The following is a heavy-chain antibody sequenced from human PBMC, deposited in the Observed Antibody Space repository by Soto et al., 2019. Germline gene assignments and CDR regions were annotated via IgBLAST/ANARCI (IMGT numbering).Heavy chain of an antibody. CDR3: ARGTLRLGELSLLQSLPPMDV. J-gene: IGHJ6*02. Sequence: GASVKVSCKASGYTFTGYYMHWVRQAPGQGLEWMGWINPNSGGTNYAQKFQGRVTMTRDTSISTAYMELSRLRSDDTAVYYCARGTLRLGELSLLQSLPPMDVWGQGTKLTAP. CDR1: GYTFTGYY. CDR2: INPNSGGT. D-gene: IGHD3-16*02. V-gene: IGHV1-2*02.